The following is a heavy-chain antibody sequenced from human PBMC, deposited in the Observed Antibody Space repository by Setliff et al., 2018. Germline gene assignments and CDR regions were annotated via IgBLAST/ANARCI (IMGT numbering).Heavy chain of an antibody. J-gene: IGHJ6*02. Sequence: SETLSLTCNVSGDSISSTYHWGWIRQPPGKGLEWIGEIYHSGSTNYNPSLKSRVTISVDRSKNQFSLKLNSVTAADTAVYYCASQGEMISPWGYGMDVWGQGTTVTVSS. CDR1: GDSISSTYH. CDR2: IYHSGST. CDR3: ASQGEMISPWGYGMDV. D-gene: IGHD3-16*01. V-gene: IGHV4-38-2*02.